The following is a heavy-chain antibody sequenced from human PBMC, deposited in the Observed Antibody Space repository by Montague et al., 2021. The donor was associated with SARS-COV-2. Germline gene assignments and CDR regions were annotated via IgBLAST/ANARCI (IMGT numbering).Heavy chain of an antibody. D-gene: IGHD2-21*01. CDR1: FGSISTCY. J-gene: IGHJ5*01. Sequence: SETLSLTCTVSFGSISTCYWSWIRQPPGKGLEWIGFIFYNGSTKYNPSLKRRVSISLDTSKNQFSLKLSSVTAADTAVYYCARQDAWAYCGDECYRGWFDSWGQGTLVTVSS. CDR3: ARQDAWAYCGDECYRGWFDS. CDR2: IFYNGST. V-gene: IGHV4-59*01.